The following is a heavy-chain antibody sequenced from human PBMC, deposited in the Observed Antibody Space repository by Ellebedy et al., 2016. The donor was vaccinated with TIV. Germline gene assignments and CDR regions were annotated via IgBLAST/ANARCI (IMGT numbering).Heavy chain of an antibody. CDR3: GRGIEYASAD. CDR2: MTNTGARI. Sequence: GGSLRLSCAASGFKFNDYSMNWLRQAPNKGPEWIAYMTNTGARIHYADSVKGRFTISRDNTKNALFLQMNRLRDDDTAVYYCGRGIEYASADWGQGTLVTVSS. CDR1: GFKFNDYS. J-gene: IGHJ4*02. D-gene: IGHD2-2*01. V-gene: IGHV3-48*02.